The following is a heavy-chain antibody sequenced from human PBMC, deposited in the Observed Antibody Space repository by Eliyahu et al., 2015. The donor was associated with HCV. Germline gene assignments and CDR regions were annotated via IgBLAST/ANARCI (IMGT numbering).Heavy chain of an antibody. CDR3: ASGGGGIAVAGTGGWFDP. V-gene: IGHV4-59*01. CDR1: GGSITTXY. J-gene: IGHJ5*02. Sequence: QVQLQESGPGLVKPSETLSLTCAXXGGSITTXYWTWXRQPPGKGLEWIGYIHYSGSTNYNPSLKSRVTISVDTSKNQFSLNLTSVTAADTAVYYCASGGGGIAVAGTGGWFDPWGQGTLVTVSS. D-gene: IGHD6-19*01. CDR2: IHYSGST.